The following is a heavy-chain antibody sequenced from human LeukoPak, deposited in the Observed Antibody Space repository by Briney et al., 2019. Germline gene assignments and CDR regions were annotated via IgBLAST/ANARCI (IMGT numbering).Heavy chain of an antibody. J-gene: IGHJ3*02. CDR3: ARDQNRAFDI. Sequence: SETLSLTCTVPGVSISSYYWSWIRQPPGKGLEWIGYIYYSGSTNYNPSLKSRVTISVDTSKNQFSLKLTSVTAADTAVYYCARDQNRAFDIWGQGTMVTVSS. CDR1: GVSISSYY. V-gene: IGHV4-59*01. D-gene: IGHD1-14*01. CDR2: IYYSGST.